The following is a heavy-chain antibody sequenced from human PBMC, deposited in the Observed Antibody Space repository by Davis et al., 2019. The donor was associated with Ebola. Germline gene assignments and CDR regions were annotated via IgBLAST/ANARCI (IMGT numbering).Heavy chain of an antibody. D-gene: IGHD6-19*01. CDR1: GFTFISYA. Sequence: GGSLRLSCSSSGFTFISYAMSWVRQAPGKGLEWVSYISSSSSTIYYADSVKGRFTISRDNSKNTLHLQMNSLRVEDTAIYYCAKDTSNVWFDVWGRGTIVTVSS. V-gene: IGHV3-23*01. J-gene: IGHJ3*01. CDR2: ISSSSSTI. CDR3: AKDTSNVWFDV.